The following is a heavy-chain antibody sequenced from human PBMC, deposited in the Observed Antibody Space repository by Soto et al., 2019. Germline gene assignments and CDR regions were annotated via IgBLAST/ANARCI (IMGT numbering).Heavy chain of an antibody. D-gene: IGHD3-10*01. V-gene: IGHV3-9*02. CDR2: ISWHSANI. CDR3: AKDAVGSHYFYYMDV. J-gene: IGHJ6*03. Sequence: DVQLVESGGGLVQPGRSLRLSCAASGFASKDYAMHWVWQAPGKSLEWVAGISWHSANIAYADSVKGRFTSSRDNAKNSLYLQMNSLRSEDTVFYYCAKDAVGSHYFYYMDVWGKGTAVTVSS. CDR1: GFASKDYA.